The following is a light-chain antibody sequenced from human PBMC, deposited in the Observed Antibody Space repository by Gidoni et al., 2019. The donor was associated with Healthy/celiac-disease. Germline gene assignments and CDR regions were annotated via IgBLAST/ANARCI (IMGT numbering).Light chain of an antibody. J-gene: IGKJ5*01. Sequence: DIQLTPSPSSLSASVGDRVTITCRASKSISSYLKWYQQKPGKAPKLLIYAASILQSGVPSRFSGSGSGTDFTLTISSLQPEDFATYYCQQSYSTPSTFGQGTRLEIK. CDR2: AAS. CDR3: QQSYSTPST. CDR1: KSISSY. V-gene: IGKV1-39*01.